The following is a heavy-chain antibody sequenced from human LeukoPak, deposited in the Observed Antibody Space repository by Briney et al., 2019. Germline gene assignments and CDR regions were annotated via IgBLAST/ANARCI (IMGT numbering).Heavy chain of an antibody. CDR1: GFTFSNYA. Sequence: PGRSLRLSCAASGFTFSNYAMHWVRQAPGKGLEWVAVISYDGSNKYYADSVKGRFTISRDNSKNTVYLQMNRLRAEDTAVYYCARDRDTRVGPTDIDYWGQGTLVTVSS. CDR3: ARDRDTRVGPTDIDY. CDR2: ISYDGSNK. V-gene: IGHV3-30*04. D-gene: IGHD5-18*01. J-gene: IGHJ4*02.